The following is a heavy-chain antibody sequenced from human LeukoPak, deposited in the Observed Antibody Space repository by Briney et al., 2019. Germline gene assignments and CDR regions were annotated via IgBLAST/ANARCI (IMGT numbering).Heavy chain of an antibody. V-gene: IGHV4-34*01. J-gene: IGHJ6*03. D-gene: IGHD2-21*02. CDR2: INHSGSS. Sequence: SETLSLTCAVYGGSFRGFYWTWIGQSPGKGLEWIGEINHSGSSSYNPSIKSRIMISVDMSKNQFSLKVRSVTAAVTAVYYCARSHCGGDCYSSRFQILYGYYYYYMDVWGTGTTVTVSS. CDR3: ARSHCGGDCYSSRFQILYGYYYYYMDV. CDR1: GGSFRGFY.